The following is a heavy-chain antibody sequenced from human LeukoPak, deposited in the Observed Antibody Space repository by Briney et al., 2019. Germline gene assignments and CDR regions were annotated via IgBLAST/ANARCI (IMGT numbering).Heavy chain of an antibody. CDR1: GFTFSTFG. CDR3: AKTWEVGAA. J-gene: IGHJ5*01. Sequence: GRSLRLSCAASGFTFSTFGMHWVRQAPGKGLEWVAVISADGTEKYYVDSVKGRFTISRDNSKNTLFLQMNSLRAEDTAVYFCAKTWEVGAAWGQGTLVTVPS. V-gene: IGHV3-30*18. D-gene: IGHD1-26*01. CDR2: ISADGTEK.